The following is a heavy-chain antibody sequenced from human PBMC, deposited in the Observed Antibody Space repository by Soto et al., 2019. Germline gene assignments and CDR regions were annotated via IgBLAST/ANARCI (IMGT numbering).Heavy chain of an antibody. V-gene: IGHV4-34*01. CDR2: INHSGST. Sequence: SETLSLTCAFYGGSFSVYCWSCILNPGVKVLYLGGEINHSGSTNYNPSLKSRVTISVDTSKNQFSLKLSSVTAADTAVYYCARGPCSGGSCYSLGVGYYYYYGMDVWGQGTTVTVSS. J-gene: IGHJ6*02. CDR1: GGSFSVYC. D-gene: IGHD2-15*01. CDR3: ARGPCSGGSCYSLGVGYYYYYGMDV.